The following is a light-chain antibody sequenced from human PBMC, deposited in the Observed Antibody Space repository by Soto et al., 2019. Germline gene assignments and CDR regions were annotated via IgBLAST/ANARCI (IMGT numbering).Light chain of an antibody. CDR1: QSVSSN. V-gene: IGKV3-15*01. J-gene: IGKJ1*01. CDR2: GAS. Sequence: EIVMTQSPATLSVSPGERATLSCRASQSVSSNLGWYQQKPGQAPRLLIYGASTRATGIPARFSGSGAGTDFTLTISSLQSEDFAVYYCEQYNYWPRTFGQGTKVEIK. CDR3: EQYNYWPRT.